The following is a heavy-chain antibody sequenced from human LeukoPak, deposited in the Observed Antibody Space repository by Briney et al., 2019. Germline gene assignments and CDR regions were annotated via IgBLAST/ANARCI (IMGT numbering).Heavy chain of an antibody. V-gene: IGHV1-69*04. Sequence: WSSVKVSCKASGGTFSSYTISWVRQAPGQGLEWMGRIIPILGIANYAQKFQGRVTITADKSTSTAYMELSSLRSEDTAVYYCARDMGGYCSSTSCRFDYWGQGTLVTVSS. CDR1: GGTFSSYT. D-gene: IGHD2-2*03. J-gene: IGHJ4*02. CDR2: IIPILGIA. CDR3: ARDMGGYCSSTSCRFDY.